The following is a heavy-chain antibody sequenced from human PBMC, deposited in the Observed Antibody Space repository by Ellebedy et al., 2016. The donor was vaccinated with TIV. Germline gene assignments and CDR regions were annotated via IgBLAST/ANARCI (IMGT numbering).Heavy chain of an antibody. CDR1: GGSISSGGYS. Sequence: SETLSLXXAVSGGSISSGGYSWSWIRQPPGKGLEWIGYIYHSGSTYYNPSLKSRVTISVDRSKNQFSLKLSSVTAADTAVYYCARGEVDEGDWFDPWGQGTLVTVSS. V-gene: IGHV4-30-2*01. J-gene: IGHJ5*02. CDR3: ARGEVDEGDWFDP. D-gene: IGHD5-12*01. CDR2: IYHSGST.